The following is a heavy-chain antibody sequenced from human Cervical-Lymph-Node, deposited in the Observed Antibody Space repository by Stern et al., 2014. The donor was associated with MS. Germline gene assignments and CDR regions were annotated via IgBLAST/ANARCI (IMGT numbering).Heavy chain of an antibody. D-gene: IGHD6-19*01. V-gene: IGHV3-21*02. CDR2: ISSSSSYI. J-gene: IGHJ4*02. Sequence: EVQLVESGGGLVKPGGSLRLSCAASGFTFSSYSMNWVRQAPGKGLEWVSSISSSSSYIYYADSVKGRFTISRDNAKNSLFLQMNSLRAEDTAVYYCARGVAVHLFDYWGQGTLVTVSS. CDR3: ARGVAVHLFDY. CDR1: GFTFSSYS.